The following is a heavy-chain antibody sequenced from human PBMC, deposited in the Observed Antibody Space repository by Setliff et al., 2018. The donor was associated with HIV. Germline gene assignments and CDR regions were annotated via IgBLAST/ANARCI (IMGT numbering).Heavy chain of an antibody. CDR1: GGSITSGSYY. Sequence: PSETLSLTCTVSGGSITSGSYYWSWIRQPAGKGLEWTGHIYTSGSTNYNPSLKSRVTISVDTSKNQFSLKVSSVTAADTAVYYCARGSDDSRGYHQRPGDYWGQGTLVTVSS. D-gene: IGHD3-22*01. CDR3: ARGSDDSRGYHQRPGDY. J-gene: IGHJ4*02. CDR2: IYTSGST. V-gene: IGHV4-61*09.